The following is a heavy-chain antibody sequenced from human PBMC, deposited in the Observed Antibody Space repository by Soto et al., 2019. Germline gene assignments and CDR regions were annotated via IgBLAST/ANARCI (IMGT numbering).Heavy chain of an antibody. Sequence: GGSLRLSCAASGFTFSSYAMSWVRQAPGKGLEWVSAISGSGGSTYYADSVKGRFTISRDNSKNTLYLQMNSLRAEDTAVYYCAKPHDYVWGSYRSHFDYWGQGTLVTVSS. CDR2: ISGSGGST. CDR3: AKPHDYVWGSYRSHFDY. CDR1: GFTFSSYA. D-gene: IGHD3-16*02. V-gene: IGHV3-23*01. J-gene: IGHJ4*02.